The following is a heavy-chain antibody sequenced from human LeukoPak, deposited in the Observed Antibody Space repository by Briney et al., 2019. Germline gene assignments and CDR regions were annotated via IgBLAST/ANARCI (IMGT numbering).Heavy chain of an antibody. CDR2: INHSGST. CDR1: GGSFSGYY. V-gene: IGHV4-34*01. D-gene: IGHD4-17*01. J-gene: IGHJ4*02. Sequence: SETLSLTCAVYGGSFSGYYWNWIRQPPGKGLEWIGEINHSGSTNYKPSLKSRVTISVDTSKNQFSLKLSSVTAADTAVYYCARDSSCGDFSWDWGQGTLVTVSS. CDR3: ARDSSCGDFSWD.